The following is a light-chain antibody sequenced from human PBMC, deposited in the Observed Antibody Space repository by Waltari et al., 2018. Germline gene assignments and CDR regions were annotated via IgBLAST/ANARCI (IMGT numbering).Light chain of an antibody. CDR2: DAS. CDR3: QERSNWPERT. CDR1: QSVGRY. Sequence: DIVLTQSPPTFSLSPGDTATLSCSASQSVGRYVAWYQHRPGQAPRLLIYDASNRVTGIADRLRGSGSGTDFTLTIASLETEDSAVYYCQERSNWPERTFGAGSKVEIK. J-gene: IGKJ4*01. V-gene: IGKV3-11*01.